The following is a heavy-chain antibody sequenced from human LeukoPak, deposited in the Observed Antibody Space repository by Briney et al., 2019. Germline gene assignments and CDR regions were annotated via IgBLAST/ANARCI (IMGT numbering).Heavy chain of an antibody. D-gene: IGHD2-2*01. Sequence: PSETLSLTCTVSGGSISTYYWSWLRQPPGKGLEWIGYIYDSGSTNYNPSLKRRVTISEDTSKRQFSLNLRSVTAADTAVYYCARVVGRYCSSTSCYIDYWGQGTLVTVSS. CDR3: ARVVGRYCSSTSCYIDY. CDR1: GGSISTYY. J-gene: IGHJ4*02. V-gene: IGHV4-59*01. CDR2: IYDSGST.